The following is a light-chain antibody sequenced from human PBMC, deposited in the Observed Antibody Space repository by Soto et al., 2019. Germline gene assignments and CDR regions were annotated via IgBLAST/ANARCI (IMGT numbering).Light chain of an antibody. CDR3: QHYGGSPPIT. V-gene: IGKV3-20*01. CDR2: GAS. CDR1: QSLRSTS. Sequence: DIVLTQSPVTLSLSPGERATLSCRASQSLRSTSLAWYQQKPGQAPRLLMYGASNRATGIPDKFSGGGSGTDFTLTISRLEPEDFAVYYCQHYGGSPPITFGQGTRLEIK. J-gene: IGKJ5*01.